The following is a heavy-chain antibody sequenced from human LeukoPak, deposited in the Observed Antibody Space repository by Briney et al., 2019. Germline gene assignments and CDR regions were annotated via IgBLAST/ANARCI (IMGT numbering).Heavy chain of an antibody. V-gene: IGHV3-53*01. Sequence: GGSLRLSCAASGFSVGSNYMSWVRQAPGKGLEWVSVIYTGGTTHYAESVMGRFTISRDDSHNTVHLHMSGLRAEDTAVYYCAREGRFPSFGNWGQRTLVAVSS. CDR1: GFSVGSNY. CDR3: AREGRFPSFGN. J-gene: IGHJ4*01. CDR2: IYTGGTT.